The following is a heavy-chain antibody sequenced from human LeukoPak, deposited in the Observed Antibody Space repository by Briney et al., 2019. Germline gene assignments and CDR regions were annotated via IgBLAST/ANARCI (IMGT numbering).Heavy chain of an antibody. Sequence: GGSLRLSCAASGFTFSSYAMSWVRQAPGKGLEWVSAISGSGGSTYYADSVKGRFTISRDNSKNTLYLQMNSLRAEDTAVYYCAKDSGIAVAGKIDYWGQETLVTVSS. V-gene: IGHV3-23*01. D-gene: IGHD6-19*01. CDR2: ISGSGGST. CDR3: AKDSGIAVAGKIDY. CDR1: GFTFSSYA. J-gene: IGHJ4*02.